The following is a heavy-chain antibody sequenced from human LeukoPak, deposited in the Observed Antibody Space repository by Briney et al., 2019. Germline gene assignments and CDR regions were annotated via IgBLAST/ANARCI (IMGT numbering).Heavy chain of an antibody. CDR3: SRSIVGATPIDY. D-gene: IGHD1-26*01. V-gene: IGHV1-2*02. Sequence: ASVKVSCIVYGYTFTGYYIQWVRQAPGQGLEWMGWINPKSGGTNYAQKFQGRVTMTRDTSIRIAYMELSRLRSDDSAVYFCSRSIVGATPIDYWGQGTLVTVSS. CDR2: INPKSGGT. CDR1: GYTFTGYY. J-gene: IGHJ4*02.